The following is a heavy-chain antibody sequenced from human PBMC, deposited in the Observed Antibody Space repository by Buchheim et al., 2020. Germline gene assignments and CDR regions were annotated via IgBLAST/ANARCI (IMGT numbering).Heavy chain of an antibody. J-gene: IGHJ5*02. D-gene: IGHD3-3*01. CDR3: LPFGVVTLNSGGYNWFDP. V-gene: IGHV3-23*01. CDR1: GFTFSSYA. Sequence: EVQLLESGGGLVQPGGSLRLSCAASGFTFSSYAMSWVRQAPGKGLEWVSAISGSGGSTYYADSVKGRFTISRDNSKNTLYLQMNSLRAEDTAVYYCLPFGVVTLNSGGYNWFDPWGQGTL. CDR2: ISGSGGST.